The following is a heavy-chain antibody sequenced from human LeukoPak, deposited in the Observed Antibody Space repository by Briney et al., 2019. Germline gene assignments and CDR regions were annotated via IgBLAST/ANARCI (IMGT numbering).Heavy chain of an antibody. CDR1: GYTFTGYY. V-gene: IGHV1-2*02. D-gene: IGHD2-2*01. CDR2: IHPNSGGT. J-gene: IGHJ4*02. Sequence: ASVKLSCKASGYTFTGYYMHWVRQAPGQGLEWMGWIHPNSGGTNYAQKFQGRVTMTRDTSISTAYMELSRLRSVDTAVYYCARGGVLGYCSSTSCADCEYWGQGTMVTVSS. CDR3: ARGGVLGYCSSTSCADCEY.